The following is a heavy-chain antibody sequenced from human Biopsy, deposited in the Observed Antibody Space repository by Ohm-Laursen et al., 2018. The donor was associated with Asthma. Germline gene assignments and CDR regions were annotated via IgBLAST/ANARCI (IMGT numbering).Heavy chain of an antibody. CDR2: INPSGGST. D-gene: IGHD2/OR15-2a*01. CDR1: GYTFTSYY. CDR3: ARAFVESAAFDC. Sequence: GASVKVSCKSSGYTFTSYYIHWVRQAPGQGLEWMGIINPSGGSTSYPQKFQGRVTMTRDTSASTVYMELSSLSSEDTAVYYCARAFVESAAFDCWGQGTLVTVSS. V-gene: IGHV1-46*01. J-gene: IGHJ4*02.